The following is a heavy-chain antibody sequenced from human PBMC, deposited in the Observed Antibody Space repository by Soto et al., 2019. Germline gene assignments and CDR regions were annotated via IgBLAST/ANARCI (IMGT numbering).Heavy chain of an antibody. CDR3: ARGYCSGGSCWDPSFDY. Sequence: GGSLRLSCAASGFTFSSYWMHWVRQAPGKGLVWVSRINSDGSSTNYADSVKGRFTISRDNAKNTLFLQMNSLRAEDTALYYCARGYCSGGSCWDPSFDYWGQGTLVTVSS. D-gene: IGHD2-15*01. CDR2: INSDGSST. CDR1: GFTFSSYW. V-gene: IGHV3-74*01. J-gene: IGHJ4*02.